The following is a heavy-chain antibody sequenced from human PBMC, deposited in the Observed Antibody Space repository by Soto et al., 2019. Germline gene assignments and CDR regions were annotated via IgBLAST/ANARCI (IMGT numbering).Heavy chain of an antibody. D-gene: IGHD1-26*01. CDR3: AAYSDSWTGFEF. V-gene: IGHV1-58*01. CDR1: GFTCTASA. CDR2: IIIGSGNT. Sequence: SVKFSCRASGFTCTASALQWVRQARGQGLEWIGWIIIGSGNTNYAQKFQERVTITRDMSTSTAYMELSSLRSDDTALYYCAAYSDSWTGFEFWGQGTLVTVSS. J-gene: IGHJ4*02.